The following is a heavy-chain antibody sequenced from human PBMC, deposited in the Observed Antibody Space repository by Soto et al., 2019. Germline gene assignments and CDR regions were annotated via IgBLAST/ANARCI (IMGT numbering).Heavy chain of an antibody. CDR3: ARDADYGGSRGGMDV. Sequence: QVRLEESGPGLVKPSETLSLICSVSGGSVNNANYFWNWIRHHPENGLEWFGYIYYSGSTRYNPSFKTRATLSIDTSKNHFSLRLNSVTVADTAVYFCARDADYGGSRGGMDVWGRGTTVTVSS. CDR1: GGSVNNANYF. J-gene: IGHJ6*02. V-gene: IGHV4-31*03. CDR2: IYYSGST. D-gene: IGHD4-17*01.